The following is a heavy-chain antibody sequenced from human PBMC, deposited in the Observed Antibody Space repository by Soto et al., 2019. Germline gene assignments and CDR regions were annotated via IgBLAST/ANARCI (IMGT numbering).Heavy chain of an antibody. CDR1: GNSISSGGYY. D-gene: IGHD4-17*01. Sequence: SETLSLTCTVSGNSISSGGYYWRWIRKHPXRGLERIGYIYYTGSTSYNPSLKSRVTISVDTSKNQFSLKLSSVTAPDPAVYYCARYEEVSAADYGRSNSYYGMDVWGQRTTVSVSS. CDR2: IYYTGST. J-gene: IGHJ6*02. V-gene: IGHV4-31*03. CDR3: ARYEEVSAADYGRSNSYYGMDV.